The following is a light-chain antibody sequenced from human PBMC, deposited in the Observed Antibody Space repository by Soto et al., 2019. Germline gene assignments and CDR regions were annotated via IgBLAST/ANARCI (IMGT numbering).Light chain of an antibody. Sequence: QSVLTQPPSASGSPGQRVSISCSGSSSNIGSNYVYWYQQLPGTAPKLLIYRNNQRPSGVPDRFSSSKSGTSASLAISGLRSEDEADYYCAAWDDSLSGGVFCGGTDVTVL. CDR3: AAWDDSLSGGV. J-gene: IGLJ3*02. CDR1: SSNIGSNY. CDR2: RNN. V-gene: IGLV1-47*01.